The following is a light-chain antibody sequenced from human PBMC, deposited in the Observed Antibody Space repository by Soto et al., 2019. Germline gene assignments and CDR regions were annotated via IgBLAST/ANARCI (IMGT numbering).Light chain of an antibody. CDR2: DVS. Sequence: QSVLTQPASVSGSPGQSITISCTGTSSDVGDYNYVSWYQHHPGKAPKLMLYDVSNRPSGVSIRFSGSKSGNTASLTISGLQAEDEADYYCSSYTSSSTYVFGTGTKLTVL. V-gene: IGLV2-14*03. J-gene: IGLJ1*01. CDR1: SSDVGDYNY. CDR3: SSYTSSSTYV.